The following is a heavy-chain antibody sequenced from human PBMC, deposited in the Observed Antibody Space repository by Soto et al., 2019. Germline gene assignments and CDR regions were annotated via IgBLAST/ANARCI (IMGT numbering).Heavy chain of an antibody. D-gene: IGHD3-16*02. CDR1: GFTFDDYG. V-gene: IGHV3-20*04. CDR3: ARVIVPSITFGGVIAKGAFDV. J-gene: IGHJ3*01. Sequence: PGGSLRLSCAASGFTFDDYGMSWVRQAPGKGLEWVSDINWNGGSTGYADSVKGRFTISRDNAKNSLYLQMNNLRAEDTALYYCARVIVPSITFGGVIAKGAFDVWGQGTMVTVSS. CDR2: INWNGGST.